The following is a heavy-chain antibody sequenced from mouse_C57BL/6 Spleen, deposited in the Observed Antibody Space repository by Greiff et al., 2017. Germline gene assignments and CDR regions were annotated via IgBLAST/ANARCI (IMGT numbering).Heavy chain of an antibody. CDR1: GFTFSSYA. J-gene: IGHJ1*03. CDR3: ARVYYGSSYGWYFDV. D-gene: IGHD1-1*01. Sequence: DVQLVESGEGLVKPGGSLKLSCAASGFTFSSYAMSWVRQTPEKRLEWVATISDGGSYTYYPDNVKGRFTISRDNAKNNLYLQMSHLKSEDTAMYYCARVYYGSSYGWYFDVWGTGTTVTVSS. CDR2: ISDGGSYT. V-gene: IGHV5-4*01.